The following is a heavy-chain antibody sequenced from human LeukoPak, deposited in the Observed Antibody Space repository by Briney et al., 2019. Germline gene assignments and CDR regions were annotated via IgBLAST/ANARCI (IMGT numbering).Heavy chain of an antibody. D-gene: IGHD3-22*01. V-gene: IGHV3-66*01. Sequence: GGSLRLSCAASGFTVSSNYMSWVRQAPRKGLEWVSVIYSGGRTYYADSVKGRFTISRDNSKNTVDLQMNSLRAEDTAVYYCARGHDYDSSVAYWGQGTLVTVSS. CDR1: GFTVSSNY. J-gene: IGHJ4*02. CDR2: IYSGGRT. CDR3: ARGHDYDSSVAY.